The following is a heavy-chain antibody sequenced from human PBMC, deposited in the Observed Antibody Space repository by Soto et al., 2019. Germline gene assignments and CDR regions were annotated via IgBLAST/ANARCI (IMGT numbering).Heavy chain of an antibody. CDR1: GYTFTSYG. D-gene: IGHD3-22*01. CDR3: ARDHNPGSSGYHYGAPY. Sequence: ASVKVSCKASGYTFTSYGISWVRQAPGQGLEWMGWISAYNGNTNYAQKLQGRVTMTTDTSTSTAYMELRSLRSDDTAVYYCARDHNPGSSGYHYGAPYWGQGTLVTVSS. J-gene: IGHJ4*02. V-gene: IGHV1-18*01. CDR2: ISAYNGNT.